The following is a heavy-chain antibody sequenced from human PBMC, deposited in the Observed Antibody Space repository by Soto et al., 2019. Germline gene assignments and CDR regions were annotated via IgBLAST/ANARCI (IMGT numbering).Heavy chain of an antibody. Sequence: EVQLVESGGGLVKPGGSLRLSCAASGFTFSNAWMNWVRQAPGKGLEWVGRIKSKTDGGTTDYAAPVKGRFTISRDDSKNTLSLQMNSLKTEDTAVYYCTAPPDDPCGGDCSLDYWGQGTLVTVSS. CDR3: TAPPDDPCGGDCSLDY. V-gene: IGHV3-15*07. CDR1: GFTFSNAW. J-gene: IGHJ4*02. CDR2: IKSKTDGGTT. D-gene: IGHD2-21*02.